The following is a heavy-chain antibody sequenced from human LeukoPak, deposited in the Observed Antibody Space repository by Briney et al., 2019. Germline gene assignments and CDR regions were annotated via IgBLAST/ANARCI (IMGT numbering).Heavy chain of an antibody. CDR2: INHSGST. J-gene: IGHJ4*02. V-gene: IGHV4-34*01. Sequence: SETLSLTCAVYGGSFSGYYWSWIRQPPGKGLEWIGEINHSGSTNYNPSLKSRVTISVDTSKNQFSLKLSSVTAADTAVYYCARSEGDFYDSSGYYSPFDYWGQGTLVTVSS. CDR3: ARSEGDFYDSSGYYSPFDY. CDR1: GGSFSGYY. D-gene: IGHD3-22*01.